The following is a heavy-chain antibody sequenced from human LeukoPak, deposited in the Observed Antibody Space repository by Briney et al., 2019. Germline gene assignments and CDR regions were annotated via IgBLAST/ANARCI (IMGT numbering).Heavy chain of an antibody. CDR1: GFTFSSYE. V-gene: IGHV3-48*03. CDR2: ISSSGSTI. CDR3: ARDPPTYYDFWSGHLGDYYMDV. J-gene: IGHJ6*03. D-gene: IGHD3-3*01. Sequence: GGSLRLSCAASGFTFSSYEMNWVRQAPGKGLEWVSYISSSGSTIYYADSVKGRFTISRDNAKNSLYLQMNSLRAEDTAVYYCARDPPTYYDFWSGHLGDYYMDVWGKGTTVTVSS.